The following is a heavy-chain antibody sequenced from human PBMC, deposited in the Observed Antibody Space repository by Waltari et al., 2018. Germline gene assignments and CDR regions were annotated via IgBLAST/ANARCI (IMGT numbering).Heavy chain of an antibody. CDR1: GGSISSYY. CDR3: ARVGGGPRYYYYYYGMDV. J-gene: IGHJ6*02. CDR2: IYYSGST. V-gene: IGHV4-59*01. D-gene: IGHD3-16*01. Sequence: QVQLQESGPGLVKPSETLSLTCTVSGGSISSYYWIWIRQPPRQGLEWIGYIYYSGSTNYNPSLKSRVTISVDTSKNQFSLKLSSVTAADTAVYYCARVGGGPRYYYYYYGMDVWGQGTTVTVSS.